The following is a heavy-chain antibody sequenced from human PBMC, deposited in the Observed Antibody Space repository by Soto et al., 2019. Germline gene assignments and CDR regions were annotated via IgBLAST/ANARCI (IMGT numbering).Heavy chain of an antibody. D-gene: IGHD2-21*01. CDR2: IGGTSGRT. Sequence: EVQLLESGGGLVQPGGSLRLSCAASGFTFNIYAMIWVRQAPGKGLEWVSTIGGTSGRTYYSDSVKGRFTISRDNSKNALYLQMNGLRAEDSAVYYCAKNGGPEEYCGDRSCDSVYFQYWGQGTLVTVFS. J-gene: IGHJ1*01. V-gene: IGHV3-23*01. CDR3: AKNGGPEEYCGDRSCDSVYFQY. CDR1: GFTFNIYA.